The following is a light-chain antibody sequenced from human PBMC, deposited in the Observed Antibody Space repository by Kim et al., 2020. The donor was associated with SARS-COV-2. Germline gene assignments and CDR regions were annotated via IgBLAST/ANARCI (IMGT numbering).Light chain of an antibody. CDR2: DVS. CDR3: SSYTSSSTYV. V-gene: IGLV2-14*03. Sequence: GQSITISCTGTSSDVGGYNYVSWYQHHPGKAPKPMIYDVSKRPSGVSNRFSGSKSGNTASLTISGLQAEDEADYCCSSYTSSSTYVFGTGTKVTVL. CDR1: SSDVGGYNY. J-gene: IGLJ1*01.